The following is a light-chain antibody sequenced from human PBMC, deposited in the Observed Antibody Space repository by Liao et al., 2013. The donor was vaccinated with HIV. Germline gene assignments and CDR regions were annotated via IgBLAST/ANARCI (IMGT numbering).Light chain of an antibody. CDR1: ALPKQY. CDR2: SDS. CDR3: QVWDSSSVV. Sequence: SYELTQPPSVSVSPGQTARITCSGDALPKQYAYWYQQKPGQAPVLVIYSDSDRPSGIPERFSGSNSGNTATLTISRVEAGDEADYYCQVWDSSSVVFGGGTKLTVL. V-gene: IGLV3-21*01. J-gene: IGLJ2*01.